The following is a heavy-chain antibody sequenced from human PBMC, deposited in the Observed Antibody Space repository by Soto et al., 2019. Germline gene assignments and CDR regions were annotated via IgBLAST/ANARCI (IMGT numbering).Heavy chain of an antibody. CDR1: GGSFSGYY. J-gene: IGHJ5*02. CDR3: ARVPGYSYTGFDP. D-gene: IGHD5-18*01. Sequence: SETLSLTCAVYGGSFSGYYWSWIRQPPGKGLEWIGEINHSGSTNYNPSLKSRVTISVDTSKNQFSLKLSSVTAADTAVYYCARVPGYSYTGFDPWGQGTLVTVSS. CDR2: INHSGST. V-gene: IGHV4-34*01.